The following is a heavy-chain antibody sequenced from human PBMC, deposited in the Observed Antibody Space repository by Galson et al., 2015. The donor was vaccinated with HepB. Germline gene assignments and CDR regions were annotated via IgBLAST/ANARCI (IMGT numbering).Heavy chain of an antibody. CDR3: ARHPGRGSVGYAFDL. D-gene: IGHD5-12*01. J-gene: IGHJ4*02. Sequence: SETLSLTCSVSHGSINNYYWSWIRQSPGKRPEWIGYIRYTGDTTYNPSLGYRVGMSVDTSINQVSLWLTSVTAADTAVYYCARHPGRGSVGYAFDLWGQGTPVTVSA. V-gene: IGHV4-59*08. CDR2: IRYTGDT. CDR1: HGSINNYY.